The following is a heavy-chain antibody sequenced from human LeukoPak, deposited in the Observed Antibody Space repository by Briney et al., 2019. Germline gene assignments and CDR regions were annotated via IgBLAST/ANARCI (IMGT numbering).Heavy chain of an antibody. CDR1: GFTFNTYW. J-gene: IGHJ4*02. D-gene: IGHD3-22*01. V-gene: IGHV3-7*01. CDR3: ARRINYYDSSGYYYVRYFDS. Sequence: GGSLRLSCAASGFTFNTYWMSWVRQAPGKGLEWVANMRQDGGEKYYVDSVKGRFTISRDNAKNTLYLQMNSLGAEDTAVYYCARRINYYDSSGYYYVRYFDSWGQGTLVAVSS. CDR2: MRQDGGEK.